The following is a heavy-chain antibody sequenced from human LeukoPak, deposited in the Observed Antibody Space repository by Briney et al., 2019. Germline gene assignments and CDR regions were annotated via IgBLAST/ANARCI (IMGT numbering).Heavy chain of an antibody. CDR1: GFTFSSYW. V-gene: IGHV3-7*01. D-gene: IGHD6-6*01. CDR2: IKQDGSEK. Sequence: GGSLRLSCAASGFTFSSYWMSWVRQAPGKGLEWVANIKQDGSEKYYVDSVKGRFTISRDNAKNSLYLQMNSLIAEDAALYYCVRDLGYEYSSSSPPGYWGQGTLVTVSS. J-gene: IGHJ4*02. CDR3: VRDLGYEYSSSSPPGY.